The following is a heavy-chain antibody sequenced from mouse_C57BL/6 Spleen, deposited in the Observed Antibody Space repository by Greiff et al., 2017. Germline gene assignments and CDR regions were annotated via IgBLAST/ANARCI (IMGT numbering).Heavy chain of an antibody. CDR3: ARDYDSSSFDY. J-gene: IGHJ2*01. V-gene: IGHV3-6*01. D-gene: IGHD1-1*01. CDR1: GYSITSGYY. CDR2: ISYDGSN. Sequence: ESGPGLVKPSQSLSLTCSVTGYSITSGYYWNWIRQFPGNKLECMGYISYDGSNNYNPSLKNRISITRDTSKNQFFLKLNSVTTEDTATYYCARDYDSSSFDYWGQGTTLSVSS.